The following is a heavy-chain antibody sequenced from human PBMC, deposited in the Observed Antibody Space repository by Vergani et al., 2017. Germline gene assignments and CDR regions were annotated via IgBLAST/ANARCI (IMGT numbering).Heavy chain of an antibody. Sequence: EVQLVESGGGLVKPGGSLRLSCAASGFTFSSYSMNWVRQAPGKGLEWVSSISSSSSYIYYADSVKGRFTISRDNAKNSLYLQMNSLRAEDTAVYYCARDLRTGYPWGRGMDVWGQGTTVTVSS. CDR2: ISSSSSYI. CDR1: GFTFSSYS. V-gene: IGHV3-21*01. CDR3: ARDLRTGYPWGRGMDV. D-gene: IGHD7-27*01. J-gene: IGHJ6*02.